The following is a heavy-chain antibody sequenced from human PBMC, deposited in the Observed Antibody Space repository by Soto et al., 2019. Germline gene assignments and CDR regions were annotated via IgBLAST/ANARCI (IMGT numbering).Heavy chain of an antibody. CDR1: GGFVSRYY. Sequence: XTLSLVCTVSGGFVSRYYWSWIRQPAGKGLEWIGRIYTSGSTNYKHSLKSRVTMSVDTSKKQLSLKLSSVTAADTAVYYCARACSSNSCYDVFDYWGQGTLGTVSS. CDR2: IYTSGST. CDR3: ARACSSNSCYDVFDY. J-gene: IGHJ4*02. V-gene: IGHV4-4*07. D-gene: IGHD2-2*01.